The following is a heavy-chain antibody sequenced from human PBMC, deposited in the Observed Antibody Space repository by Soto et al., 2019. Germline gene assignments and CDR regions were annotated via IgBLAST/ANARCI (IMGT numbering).Heavy chain of an antibody. D-gene: IGHD2-2*01. V-gene: IGHV1-2*02. CDR3: ARAFRRHLLSL. CDR2: INLNRGDV. CDR1: GHTSTNNG. Sequence: GAAVKVACTASGHTSTNNGISWVLRAPGQGLEWMGWINLNRGDVNHAPKFQDRTTMTRDTSISTGYMEVSGLPSDDTATYYCARAFRRHLLSLWGQGTVVTVSS. J-gene: IGHJ4*02.